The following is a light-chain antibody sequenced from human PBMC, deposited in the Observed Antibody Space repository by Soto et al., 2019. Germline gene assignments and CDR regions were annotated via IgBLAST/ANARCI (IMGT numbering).Light chain of an antibody. CDR2: GAS. V-gene: IGKV3-20*01. Sequence: EIWLTQFPGTLSLSPGERATLSCTASQSFNSNYLAWYQQKPGQAPRLLIYGASTRATGIPDRFSGSGSGTDFTLTISRLEPEDFAVYYCHQYGSSPRTLGPGTK. CDR3: HQYGSSPRT. CDR1: QSFNSNY. J-gene: IGKJ1*01.